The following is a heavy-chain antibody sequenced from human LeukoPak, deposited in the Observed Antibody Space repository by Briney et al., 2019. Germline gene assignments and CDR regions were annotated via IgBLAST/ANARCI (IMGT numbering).Heavy chain of an antibody. V-gene: IGHV4-4*02. CDR1: GAPIRSING. CDR2: IYHSGST. D-gene: IGHD2-2*02. CDR3: ATQRAAALPGFDP. Sequence: SGTLSLPCAFSGAPIRSINGWSWVRQPPGKGLEGIGEIYHSGSTNYNPSLKSRVTISVDKSKNQFSLKLSSVTAADTAVYYCATQRAAALPGFDPWGQGTLVTVSS. J-gene: IGHJ5*02.